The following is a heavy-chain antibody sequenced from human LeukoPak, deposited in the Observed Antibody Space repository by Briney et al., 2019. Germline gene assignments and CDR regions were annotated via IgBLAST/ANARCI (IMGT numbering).Heavy chain of an antibody. Sequence: SETLSLTCTVSGGSISSGTYYWAWLRQPAGTGLEWIGRIYTTGSTNYNPSLKSRVTMSTDTSKNQFSLKLSSVTAADTAVYYCARVTPGGYYNCWGQGTLLTVSS. V-gene: IGHV4-61*02. D-gene: IGHD3-22*01. CDR3: ARVTPGGYYNC. CDR2: IYTTGST. CDR1: GGSISSGTYY. J-gene: IGHJ4*02.